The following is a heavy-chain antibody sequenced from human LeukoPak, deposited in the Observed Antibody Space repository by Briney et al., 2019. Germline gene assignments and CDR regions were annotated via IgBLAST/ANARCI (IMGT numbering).Heavy chain of an antibody. CDR3: ATPRDCSSTSCPDAFYI. CDR1: GGTFSSYA. CDR2: IIPIFGTA. J-gene: IGHJ3*02. Sequence: SVKVSCKASGGTFSSYAISWVRQAPGQGLEWMGGIIPIFGTANYAQKFQGRVTITADESTSTAYMELSSLRSEDTAVYYCATPRDCSSTSCPDAFYIWGQGTMVTVSS. D-gene: IGHD2-2*01. V-gene: IGHV1-69*13.